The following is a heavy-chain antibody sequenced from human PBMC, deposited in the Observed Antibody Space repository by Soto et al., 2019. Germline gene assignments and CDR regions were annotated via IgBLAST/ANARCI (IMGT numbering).Heavy chain of an antibody. Sequence: GSLRLSCAASGFTFSSYGMHWVRQAPGKGLEWVAVIWFDGTNKYYADSVKGRFTISRDNSKNTLYLQMNSLRAEDTAVYYCARDRGYIFYYSPRYYYLLAFCGQGSSVTVSS. V-gene: IGHV3-33*01. CDR2: IWFDGTNK. D-gene: IGHD5-12*01. CDR3: ARDRGYIFYYSPRYYYLLAF. J-gene: IGHJ6*02. CDR1: GFTFSSYG.